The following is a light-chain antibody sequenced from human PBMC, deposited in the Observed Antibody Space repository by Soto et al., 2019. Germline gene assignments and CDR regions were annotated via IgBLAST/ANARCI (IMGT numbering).Light chain of an antibody. CDR3: CSYASSTTFSFV. V-gene: IGLV2-23*03. Sequence: QYALTQPGSVSGTPGQAITSCCTGTSSEVGSYNLVSWYQQHPGKGPKLVSYEGSKRPSGVSHRFSGSQSGNTASLTISPLQAQAEADYFCCSYASSTTFSFVFGTGTKVTVL. J-gene: IGLJ1*01. CDR2: EGS. CDR1: SSEVGSYNL.